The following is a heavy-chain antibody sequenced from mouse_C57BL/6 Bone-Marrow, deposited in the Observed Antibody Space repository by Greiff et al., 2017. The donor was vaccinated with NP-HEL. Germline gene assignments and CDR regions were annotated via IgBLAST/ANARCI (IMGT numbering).Heavy chain of an antibody. CDR2: IYPGDGDT. CDR3: ARENWDGVDY. Sequence: VKLQESGPELVKPGASVKISCKASGYAFSSSWMNWVKQRPGKGLEWIGRIYPGDGDTNYNGKFKGKATLTADKSSSTAYMQLSSLTSEDSAVYFCARENWDGVDYWGQGTTLTVSS. V-gene: IGHV1-82*01. J-gene: IGHJ2*01. D-gene: IGHD4-1*01. CDR1: GYAFSSSW.